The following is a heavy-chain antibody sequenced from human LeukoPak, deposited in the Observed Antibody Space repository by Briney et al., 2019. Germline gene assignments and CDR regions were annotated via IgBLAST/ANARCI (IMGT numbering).Heavy chain of an antibody. CDR3: VPEGFDI. J-gene: IGHJ3*02. Sequence: GGSLRLSCAASGFTFSRFAMNWVRQAPGQGLEWISIISGSGSSAYYADSVKGRFIVSRDNFKNTVNLEMSSLRVEDTAVYYCVPEGFDIWGQGKMVTVSS. CDR2: ISGSGSSA. V-gene: IGHV3-23*01. CDR1: GFTFSRFA.